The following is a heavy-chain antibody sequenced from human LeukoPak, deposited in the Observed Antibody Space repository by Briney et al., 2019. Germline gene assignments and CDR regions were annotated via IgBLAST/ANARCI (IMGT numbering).Heavy chain of an antibody. CDR2: ISYSGDGI. CDR1: GFTFSSYG. D-gene: IGHD6-19*01. J-gene: IGHJ4*02. CDR3: AKDNCWRVTGTICNDY. Sequence: PGGSLRLSCVVSGFTFSSYGMTWVRQAPGKGLEWVSTISYSGDGIYYADSVKGRFTISRDNSKNTLYLQMNSLRAEDAAVYYCAKDNCWRVTGTICNDYWGQGTRVTVSS. V-gene: IGHV3-23*01.